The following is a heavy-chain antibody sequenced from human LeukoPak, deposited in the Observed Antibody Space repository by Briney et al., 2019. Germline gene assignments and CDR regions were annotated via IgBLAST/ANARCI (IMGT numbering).Heavy chain of an antibody. V-gene: IGHV3-74*01. J-gene: IGHJ4*02. CDR3: AKSGYYYGSGTSYFDY. Sequence: GGSLRLSCAASGFTFTTYWMHWVRQVPGKGLVWVARIKGDGSSTRHADSMKGRFTISRDNAKNTLYLQMNSLRAEDTAVYYCAKSGYYYGSGTSYFDYWGQGTLVTVSS. CDR2: IKGDGSST. D-gene: IGHD3-10*01. CDR1: GFTFTTYW.